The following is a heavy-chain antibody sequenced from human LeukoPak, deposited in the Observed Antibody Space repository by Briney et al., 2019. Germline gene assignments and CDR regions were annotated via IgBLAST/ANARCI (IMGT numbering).Heavy chain of an antibody. D-gene: IGHD1-26*01. J-gene: IGHJ4*02. CDR2: IYYSGST. CDR1: GGSISSYY. CDR3: ARLVGATVTDYFDY. Sequence: PSETLSLTCTVSGGSISSYYWSWIRQPPGKGLEWIGYIYYSGSTNYNPSLKSRVTISVDTYKNQFSLKLSSVTAADTAVYYCARLVGATVTDYFDYWGQGTLVTVSS. V-gene: IGHV4-59*01.